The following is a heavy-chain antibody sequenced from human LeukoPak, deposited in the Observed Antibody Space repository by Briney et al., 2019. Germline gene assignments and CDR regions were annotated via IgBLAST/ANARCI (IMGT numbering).Heavy chain of an antibody. Sequence: GGSLRLSCAASGFTFSNYWMSWVRQAPGKGLGWVANIKQDGSEKYYVDSVKGRFTISRDSAKNSLFLQMNSLRAEDTAVYYCATKLPAAGRGFDYWGQGTLVTVSS. CDR2: IKQDGSEK. J-gene: IGHJ4*02. D-gene: IGHD6-13*01. CDR1: GFTFSNYW. V-gene: IGHV3-7*03. CDR3: ATKLPAAGRGFDY.